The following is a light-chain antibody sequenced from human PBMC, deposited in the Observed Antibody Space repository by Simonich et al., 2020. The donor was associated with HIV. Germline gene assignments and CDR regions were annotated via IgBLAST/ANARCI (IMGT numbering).Light chain of an antibody. Sequence: DIQMTQSPSSLSASVGDRVTITCRASQDISHSLAWYQQKPGKAPKLLLYGASRLESGVPSRFSGSGSVTDYTLTISSLQPEDFATYYCQQSYSTQITFGQGTRLEIK. CDR2: GAS. J-gene: IGKJ5*01. CDR3: QQSYSTQIT. CDR1: QDISHS. V-gene: IGKV1-NL1*01.